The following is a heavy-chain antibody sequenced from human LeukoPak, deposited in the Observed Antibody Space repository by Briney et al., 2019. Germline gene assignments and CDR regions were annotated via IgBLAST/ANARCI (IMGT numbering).Heavy chain of an antibody. Sequence: GGSLRLSCAASGFTVSSNYMSWVRQAPGKGLEWVSVIYSGGSTYYADSVKGRFTISRDNSKSTLYIQMNSLRAEDTAVYYCARQTIAIRHWFDPWGQGAQVTVSS. CDR3: ARQTIAIRHWFDP. J-gene: IGHJ5*02. V-gene: IGHV3-66*04. CDR2: IYSGGST. D-gene: IGHD6-6*01. CDR1: GFTVSSNY.